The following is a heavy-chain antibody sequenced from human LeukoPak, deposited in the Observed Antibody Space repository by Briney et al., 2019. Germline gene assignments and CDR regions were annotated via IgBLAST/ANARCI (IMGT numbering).Heavy chain of an antibody. CDR2: ISGSGGST. CDR1: GFTFSSYS. D-gene: IGHD2-15*01. V-gene: IGHV3-23*01. J-gene: IGHJ6*02. Sequence: GGSLRLSCAASGFTFSSYSMSWVRQAPGKGLEWVSAISGSGGSTYYADSVKGRFTISRDNSKNTPYLQRSSLRAEDTAVYYCIYGRGMDVWGQGTTVTVSS. CDR3: IYGRGMDV.